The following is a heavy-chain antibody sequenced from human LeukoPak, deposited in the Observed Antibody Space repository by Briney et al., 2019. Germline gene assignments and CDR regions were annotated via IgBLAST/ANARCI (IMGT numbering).Heavy chain of an antibody. Sequence: SEXLSLTCTVSGGSISSGDYYWRWIRQPPGKGLEWIGYIYYSGSTYYNPSLKSRVTISVEKYKNQFSLKLSSVTAADTAVYYCVSHTAMVTSVDYWGQGTLVTVSS. D-gene: IGHD5-18*01. CDR1: GGSISSGDYY. CDR3: VSHTAMVTSVDY. J-gene: IGHJ4*02. CDR2: IYYSGST. V-gene: IGHV4-30-4*08.